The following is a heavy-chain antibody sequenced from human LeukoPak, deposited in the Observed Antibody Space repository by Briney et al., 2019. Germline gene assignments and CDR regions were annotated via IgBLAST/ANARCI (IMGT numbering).Heavy chain of an antibody. CDR2: ISGSGSST. J-gene: IGHJ4*02. Sequence: GGSLRLSCAASGFTFSSYVMSWVCQAPGKGLEWVSAISGSGSSTHYADSVKGRFTISRDNSKNTLYLQMNSLRAEDTAVYYCAKGRGSGGNPFFDYWGQGTLVTVSS. CDR3: AKGRGSGGNPFFDY. V-gene: IGHV3-23*01. D-gene: IGHD2-15*01. CDR1: GFTFSSYV.